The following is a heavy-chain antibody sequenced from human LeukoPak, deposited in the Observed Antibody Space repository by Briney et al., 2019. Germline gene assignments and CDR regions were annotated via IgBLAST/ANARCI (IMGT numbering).Heavy chain of an antibody. Sequence: PGGSLRLSCAASGFTFSSYAMHWVRQAPGKGLEWVAVISYDGSNKYYADPVKGRFTISRDNSKNTLYLQMNSLRAEDTAVYYCARDQEHIVVVTAIWYWGQGTLVTVSS. CDR1: GFTFSSYA. J-gene: IGHJ4*02. CDR2: ISYDGSNK. CDR3: ARDQEHIVVVTAIWY. V-gene: IGHV3-30-3*01. D-gene: IGHD2-21*02.